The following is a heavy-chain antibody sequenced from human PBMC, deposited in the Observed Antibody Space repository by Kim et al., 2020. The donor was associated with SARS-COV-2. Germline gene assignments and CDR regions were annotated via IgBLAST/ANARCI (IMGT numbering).Heavy chain of an antibody. CDR2: ISSSSSYI. V-gene: IGHV3-21*01. J-gene: IGHJ4*02. Sequence: GGSLRLSCAASGFTFSSYSMNWVRQAPGKGLEWVSSISSSSSYIYYADSLKGRFTISRDNAKNSLYLQMNSLRAEDTAVYYCARFGLGIDYWVQGTLVT. CDR1: GFTFSSYS. D-gene: IGHD3-10*01. CDR3: ARFGLGIDY.